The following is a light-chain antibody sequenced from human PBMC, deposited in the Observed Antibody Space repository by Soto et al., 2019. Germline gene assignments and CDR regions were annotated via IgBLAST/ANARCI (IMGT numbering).Light chain of an antibody. Sequence: DIQMTQSPSSLSASVGDRVTITCRASQSISTYLNWYQQKPGKVPKLLIYAASSLQSGVPSRFSGSGSGRDFTLTISSLQPEDFATYYCQQTHTTFTFGGGTTVEIK. CDR2: AAS. CDR3: QQTHTTFT. CDR1: QSISTY. J-gene: IGKJ4*01. V-gene: IGKV1-39*01.